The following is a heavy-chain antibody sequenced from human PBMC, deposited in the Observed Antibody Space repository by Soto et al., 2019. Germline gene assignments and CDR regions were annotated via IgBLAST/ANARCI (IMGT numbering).Heavy chain of an antibody. CDR2: IGGSGDII. CDR3: AKGDCTCRGDDDFDY. CDR1: GFSFTNFA. V-gene: IGHV3-23*01. D-gene: IGHD2-21*02. J-gene: IGHJ4*02. Sequence: GGSLRLSCAASGFSFTNFAMSWVRQPPGKGLEWVAGIGGSGDIIWYADSVKGRLSISRDNSKNTLYLQLNSLRFEDTAGYYCAKGDCTCRGDDDFDYWGPGTLVTVSS.